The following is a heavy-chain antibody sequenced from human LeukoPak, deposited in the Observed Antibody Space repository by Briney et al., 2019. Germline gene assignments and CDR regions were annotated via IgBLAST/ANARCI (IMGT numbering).Heavy chain of an antibody. CDR2: ISAYNGNT. CDR3: ARDRIGYCSSTSCFDKGGAGDYFDY. CDR1: GYTFTSYG. J-gene: IGHJ4*02. D-gene: IGHD2-2*01. Sequence: ASVKVSCKASGYTFTSYGISWVRQAPGQGLEWMGWISAYNGNTNYAQKLQGRVSMTTDTSTSTAYMELRSLRSDDTAVYYCARDRIGYCSSTSCFDKGGAGDYFDYWGQGTLVTVSS. V-gene: IGHV1-18*01.